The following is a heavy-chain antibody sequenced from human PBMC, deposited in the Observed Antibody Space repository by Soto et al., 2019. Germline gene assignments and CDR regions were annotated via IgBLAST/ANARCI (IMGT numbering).Heavy chain of an antibody. D-gene: IGHD2-21*02. CDR3: ARDGACGGDCYAWIG. CDR2: IIPIFGTA. Sequence: SVKFSCKASGGTFSSYAISWVRQAPGQGLEWMGGIIPIFGTANYAQKFQGRVTITADESTSTAYMELSSLRSEDTAVYYCARDGACGGDCYAWIGWGKGTLVTVSS. J-gene: IGHJ4*02. V-gene: IGHV1-69*13. CDR1: GGTFSSYA.